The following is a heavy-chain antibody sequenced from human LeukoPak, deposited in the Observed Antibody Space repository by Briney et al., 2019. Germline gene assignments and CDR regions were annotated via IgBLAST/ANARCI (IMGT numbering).Heavy chain of an antibody. J-gene: IGHJ4*02. V-gene: IGHV1-18*01. CDR1: GYTFTSYG. Sequence: GASVKVSCKASGYTFTSYGISWVRQAPGQGLEWMGWISAYNGNTNYAQKLQGRVTMTTDTSTSTAYMELRSLRSDDTAVYYCARDSRRQMPRVLEWLPYDYWGQGTLVTVSS. CDR2: ISAYNGNT. CDR3: ARDSRRQMPRVLEWLPYDY. D-gene: IGHD3-3*01.